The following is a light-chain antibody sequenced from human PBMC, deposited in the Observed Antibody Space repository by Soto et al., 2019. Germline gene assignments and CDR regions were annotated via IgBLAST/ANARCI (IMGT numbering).Light chain of an antibody. CDR2: DAS. J-gene: IGKJ1*01. CDR3: LQDHNHPWT. Sequence: DIQMTQSPSTLSASIGDRVTITCRASESIRTWLAWYQHKPGKAPKFLIYDASSLESGVPSRFSGSGSGTDFTLTISSLQPEDFATYYCLQDHNHPWTFGQGTKVDIK. CDR1: ESIRTW. V-gene: IGKV1-5*01.